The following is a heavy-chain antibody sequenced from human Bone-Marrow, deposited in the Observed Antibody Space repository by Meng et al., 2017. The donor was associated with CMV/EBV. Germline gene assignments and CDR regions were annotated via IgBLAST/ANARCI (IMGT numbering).Heavy chain of an antibody. CDR2: TYYRSKWYN. CDR1: GDSVSTNSAA. J-gene: IGHJ5*02. D-gene: IGHD6-25*01. V-gene: IGHV6-1*01. CDR3: AKDPLEYTSASRGGWFDP. Sequence: SQTLSLTCAISGDSVSTNSAAWNWIRQSPSRGLEWLGRTYYRSKWYNDYAVSVKSRITINPDTSKNQFSLQLNSVTPEDTAVYYCAKDPLEYTSASRGGWFDPWGRGTLVTVSS.